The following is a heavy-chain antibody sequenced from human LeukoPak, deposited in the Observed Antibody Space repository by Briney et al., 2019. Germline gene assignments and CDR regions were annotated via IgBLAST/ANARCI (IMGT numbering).Heavy chain of an antibody. CDR3: ARLADCSSTSRLGFDY. CDR2: IYPGDSDT. D-gene: IGHD2-2*01. CDR1: GYSFTSYW. Sequence: GESLKISCKGSGYSFTSYWIGWVRQMPGKGLEWMGIIYPGDSDTRYSPSFQGQVTISADKSISTAYLQWSSLKASDTAMYYCARLADCSSTSRLGFDYWGQGTLVTVSS. V-gene: IGHV5-51*01. J-gene: IGHJ4*02.